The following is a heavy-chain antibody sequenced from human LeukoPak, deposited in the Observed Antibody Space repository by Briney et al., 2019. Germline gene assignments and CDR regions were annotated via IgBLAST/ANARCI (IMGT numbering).Heavy chain of an antibody. Sequence: SETLSLTCAVSDDSINSYWWSWVRQPPGEGLEWIGTMSYSGSTYYNPSLKSRVTISVDRSKNQFSLKLSSVTAADTAVYYCARAGDFVVVPAAVNAFDIWGQGTMVTVSS. D-gene: IGHD2-2*01. CDR1: DDSINSYW. CDR2: MSYSGST. CDR3: ARAGDFVVVPAAVNAFDI. J-gene: IGHJ3*02. V-gene: IGHV4-59*12.